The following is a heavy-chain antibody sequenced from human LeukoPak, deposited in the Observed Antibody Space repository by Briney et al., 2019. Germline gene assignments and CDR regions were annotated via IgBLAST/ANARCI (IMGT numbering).Heavy chain of an antibody. D-gene: IGHD3-10*01. V-gene: IGHV4-34*01. CDR1: GGSFSGYY. CDR3: ARGPTVRGVMVPI. Sequence: SETLSLTCAVYGGSFSGYYWSWIRQPPGKGLEWIGEINHSGSTNYNPSLKSRVTISVDTSKNQFSLKLSSVTAADTAVYYCARGPTVRGVMVPIWGQGTLVTVSS. J-gene: IGHJ4*02. CDR2: INHSGST.